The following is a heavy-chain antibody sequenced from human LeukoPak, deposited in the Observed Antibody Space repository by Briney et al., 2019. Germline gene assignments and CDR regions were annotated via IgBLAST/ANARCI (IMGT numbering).Heavy chain of an antibody. V-gene: IGHV3-23*01. CDR2: ISGSSGTT. CDR1: GFTLSSYA. J-gene: IGHJ4*02. CDR3: AKGIIAVAGTGAFGY. Sequence: GGSLRLSCEASGFTLSSYAMSWVRQAPGKGLEWVSVISGSSGTTYHADSVKGRFTISRDKSKNTLYLQMNSLRAEDTAVYYCAKGIIAVAGTGAFGYWGQGALVTVSS. D-gene: IGHD6-19*01.